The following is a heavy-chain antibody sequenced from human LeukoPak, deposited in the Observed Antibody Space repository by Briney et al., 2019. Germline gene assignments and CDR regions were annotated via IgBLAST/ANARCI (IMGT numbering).Heavy chain of an antibody. J-gene: IGHJ4*02. CDR2: IYYSGST. V-gene: IGHV4-59*01. D-gene: IGHD4-17*01. CDR1: GGSISSYY. CDR3: ARDPYGDYPFPGI. Sequence: PSETLSLTCTVSGGSISSYYWSWIRQPPGKGLEWIGYIYYSGSTNYNPSLKSRVTISVDTSKNQFSLKLSSVTAADTAVYYCARDPYGDYPFPGIWGQGTLVTVSS.